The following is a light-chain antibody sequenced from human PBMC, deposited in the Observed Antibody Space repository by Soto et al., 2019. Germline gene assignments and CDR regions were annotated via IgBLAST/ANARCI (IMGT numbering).Light chain of an antibody. Sequence: DIVMTQSPDSLAVSLGERATINCKSSQSVLISSNNKNYLAWYQQKPGQPPKLLIYWASTRESGVPDRFSGSGSGTDFPLTISSLQAEDVAVYYCQHYYSAPLTFGGGTKVEIK. CDR1: QSVLISSNNKNY. CDR3: QHYYSAPLT. V-gene: IGKV4-1*01. CDR2: WAS. J-gene: IGKJ4*01.